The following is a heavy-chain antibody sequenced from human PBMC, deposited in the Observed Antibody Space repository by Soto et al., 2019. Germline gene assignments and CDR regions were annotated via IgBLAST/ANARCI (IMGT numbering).Heavy chain of an antibody. CDR2: IIPILGIA. D-gene: IGHD4-17*01. J-gene: IGHJ4*02. CDR1: GGTFSSYT. CDR3: ARFSADYGDYYFDY. V-gene: IGHV1-69*02. Sequence: EASVKVSCKASGGTFSSYTISWVRQAPGQGLEWMGRIIPILGIANYAQKFQGRVTITADKSTSTAYMELSSLRSEDTAVYYCARFSADYGDYYFDYWGQGTLVTVSS.